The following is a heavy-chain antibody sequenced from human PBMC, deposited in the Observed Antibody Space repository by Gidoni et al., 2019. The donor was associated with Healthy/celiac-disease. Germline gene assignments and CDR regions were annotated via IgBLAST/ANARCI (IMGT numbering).Heavy chain of an antibody. Sequence: QVQLQQWCAGLLKPSETLSLTCAVYGGSSSGYYWRWIRQPPGKGLEWIGEINHSGSTNYNPSLKGQVTISVDTSKNQFSLKLSSVTAADTAVYYCARGSALIAAAGNGYYYYMDVWGKGTTVTVSS. J-gene: IGHJ6*03. CDR2: INHSGST. CDR1: GGSSSGYY. D-gene: IGHD6-13*01. CDR3: ARGSALIAAAGNGYYYYMDV. V-gene: IGHV4-34*01.